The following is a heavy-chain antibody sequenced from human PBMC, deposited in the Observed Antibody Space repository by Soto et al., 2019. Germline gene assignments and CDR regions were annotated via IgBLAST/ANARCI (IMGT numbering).Heavy chain of an antibody. J-gene: IGHJ4*02. V-gene: IGHV3-23*01. CDR1: RFIFSNYA. CDR3: AKGSRSGGVIKYDY. Sequence: GGSLRLSCAASRFIFSNYAMGWVRQAPGKGLEWVSDVSGSGGSTYYADSVKGRFTISRDNSNNMLYLRMNSLRADDTAVYYCAKGSRSGGVIKYDYWGQGTLVTVSS. D-gene: IGHD3-16*02. CDR2: VSGSGGST.